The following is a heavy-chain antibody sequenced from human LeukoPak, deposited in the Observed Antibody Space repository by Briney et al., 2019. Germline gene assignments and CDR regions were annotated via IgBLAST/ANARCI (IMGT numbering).Heavy chain of an antibody. J-gene: IGHJ6*03. Sequence: GGSLRLSCAASGFSFSSYSMNWVRQAPGKGLEWVSSISYSSAYIYYIDSVKGRFTISRDDAKNSLYLQMNSLGAEDTAVYYCARVVPVHEYYNSYMDVWGKGTTVTVSS. V-gene: IGHV3-21*01. CDR3: ARVVPVHEYYNSYMDV. CDR2: ISYSSAYI. CDR1: GFSFSSYS. D-gene: IGHD1-1*01.